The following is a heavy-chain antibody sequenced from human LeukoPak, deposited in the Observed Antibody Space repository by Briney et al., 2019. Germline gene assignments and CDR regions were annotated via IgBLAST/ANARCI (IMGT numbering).Heavy chain of an antibody. J-gene: IGHJ3*01. CDR3: ARDLGSTIIVGGDAFDL. Sequence: ASVKVSCKASGYTFSDYYLHWVRQAPGQGLEWMEWMNPNSGGTNYAQKFQGRITMTGDTSTAYLELSRLRSDDTAVYYCARDLGSTIIVGGDAFDLWGQGTMVTVSS. V-gene: IGHV1-2*02. CDR1: GYTFSDYY. D-gene: IGHD3-22*01. CDR2: MNPNSGGT.